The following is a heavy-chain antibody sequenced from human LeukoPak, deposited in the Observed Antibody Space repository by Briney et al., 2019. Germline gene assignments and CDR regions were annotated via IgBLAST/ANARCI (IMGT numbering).Heavy chain of an antibody. CDR1: GYTFTSYG. J-gene: IGHJ3*02. CDR2: ISAYNGNT. V-gene: IGHV1-18*01. CDR3: ARDVTMIVVGREAFDI. D-gene: IGHD3-22*01. Sequence: GASVKVSCKASGYTFTSYGISWVRQAPGQGLEWMGWISAYNGNTNYAQKLQGRVTMTTDTSTSTAYMELRSLRSDDTAVYYCARDVTMIVVGREAFDIWGQGTMVTVSS.